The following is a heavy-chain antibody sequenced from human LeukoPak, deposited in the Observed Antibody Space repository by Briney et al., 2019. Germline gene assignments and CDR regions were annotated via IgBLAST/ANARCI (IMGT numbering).Heavy chain of an antibody. V-gene: IGHV3-23*01. CDR2: ISGSGGRT. J-gene: IGHJ4*02. CDR3: AKRGVVIRVVLVGFHKEAYCFDS. Sequence: GGSLRLSCAVSGITLSNYGMSWVRQAPGKGLEWVAGISGSGGRTNYADSVKGRFTISRDSPKNTLYLQMNSLRAEDTAVYFCAKRGVVIRVVLVGFHKEAYCFDSWGQGALVTVSS. CDR1: GITLSNYG. D-gene: IGHD3-10*01.